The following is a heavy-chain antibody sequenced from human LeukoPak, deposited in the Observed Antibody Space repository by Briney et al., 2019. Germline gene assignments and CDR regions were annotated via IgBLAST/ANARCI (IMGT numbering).Heavy chain of an antibody. Sequence: SETLSLTCIVSGGSISSDYWSWIRQSPGKGLEWIGYIYYSGSTNYNPSLKSRVTISVDTSKNQFSLKMNSVTAADTAVYYCARGQWFRAFWSRGTPVTVSS. D-gene: IGHD3-10*01. V-gene: IGHV4-59*12. CDR2: IYYSGST. J-gene: IGHJ4*02. CDR3: ARGQWFRAF. CDR1: GGSISSDY.